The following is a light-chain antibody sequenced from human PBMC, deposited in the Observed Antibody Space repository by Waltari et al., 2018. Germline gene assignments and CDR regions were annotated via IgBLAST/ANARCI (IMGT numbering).Light chain of an antibody. CDR1: QSISSW. J-gene: IGKJ1*01. V-gene: IGKV1-5*03. CDR3: QQYNGYSWT. CDR2: KAS. Sequence: DIQMTQSPSTLSASVGDRVTITCRASQSISSWLAWYQQKPGKAPKLLIYKASSLESGVPSRFSGSGSGTAFTLTISSLQPDDFATYYCQQYNGYSWTFGQGTKVETK.